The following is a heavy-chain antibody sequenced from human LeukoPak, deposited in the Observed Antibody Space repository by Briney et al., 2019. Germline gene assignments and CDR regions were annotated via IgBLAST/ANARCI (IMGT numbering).Heavy chain of an antibody. Sequence: GGSLRLSCAASGFTFSSYWMHWVRQAPGEGLVWVSHIHSDGNSASYADSVKGRFTISRDNAKNTLYLQMSSLRAEDTAVYYCTRGVHSSTDYWGQGTLVTVSS. D-gene: IGHD6-13*01. CDR2: IHSDGNSA. V-gene: IGHV3-74*01. CDR1: GFTFSSYW. J-gene: IGHJ4*02. CDR3: TRGVHSSTDY.